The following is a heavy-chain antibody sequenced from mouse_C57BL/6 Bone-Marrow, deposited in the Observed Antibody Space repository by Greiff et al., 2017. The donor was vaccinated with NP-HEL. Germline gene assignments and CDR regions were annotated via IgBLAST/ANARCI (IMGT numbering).Heavy chain of an antibody. CDR2: IHPNSGST. J-gene: IGHJ2*01. V-gene: IGHV1-64*01. D-gene: IGHD1-1*01. CDR1: GYTFTSYW. CDR3: ARWVITTVVARAY. Sequence: QVQLQQPGAELVKPGASVKLSCKASGYTFTSYWMHWVKQRPGQGLEWIGMIHPNSGSTNYNEKFKSKATLTVDKSSSTAYMQLSSLTSEDSAVYYCARWVITTVVARAYWGQGTTLTVSS.